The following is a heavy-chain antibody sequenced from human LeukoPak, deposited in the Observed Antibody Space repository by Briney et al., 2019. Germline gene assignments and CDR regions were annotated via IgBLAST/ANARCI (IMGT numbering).Heavy chain of an antibody. CDR1: GFTFSSYA. CDR3: AREMAGDDVVPFDY. D-gene: IGHD3-10*01. V-gene: IGHV3-30-3*01. Sequence: GGSLRLSCAASGFTFSSYAMHWVRQAPGKGLEWVAVISYDGSNKYYADSVKGRFTISRDNSKNTLYLQMNSLRAVDTAVYYCAREMAGDDVVPFDYWGQGTLVTVSS. J-gene: IGHJ4*02. CDR2: ISYDGSNK.